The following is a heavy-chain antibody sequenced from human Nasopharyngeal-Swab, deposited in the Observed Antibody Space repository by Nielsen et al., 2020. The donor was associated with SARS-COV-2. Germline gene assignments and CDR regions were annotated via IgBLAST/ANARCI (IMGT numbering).Heavy chain of an antibody. D-gene: IGHD3-10*01. Sequence: WIRQPPGKGLEWIGEINHSGSTNYNPSLKSRVTISVDTSKNQFSLKLSSVTAADTAVYYCARGRRVVRGVIITNYYYYMDVWGKGTTVTVSS. CDR2: INHSGST. V-gene: IGHV4-34*01. CDR3: ARGRRVVRGVIITNYYYYMDV. J-gene: IGHJ6*03.